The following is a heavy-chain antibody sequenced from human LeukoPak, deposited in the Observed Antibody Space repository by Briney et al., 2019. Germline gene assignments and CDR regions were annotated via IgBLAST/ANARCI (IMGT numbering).Heavy chain of an antibody. CDR2: IYYSGST. V-gene: IGHV4-39*01. D-gene: IGHD1-20*01. CDR1: GGSISSSSYY. J-gene: IGHJ5*02. CDR3: ARQGPRITGTLNWFDP. Sequence: SETLSLTCTVSGGSISSSSYYWGWIRQPPGKGLEWIGSIYYSGSTYYNPSLKSRVTVSVDTSRNQFPLKLSSVTAADTAVYYCARQGPRITGTLNWFDPWGQGTLVTVSS.